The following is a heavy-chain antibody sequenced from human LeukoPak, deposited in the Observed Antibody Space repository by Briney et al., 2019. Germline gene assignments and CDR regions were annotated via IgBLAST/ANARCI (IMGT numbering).Heavy chain of an antibody. J-gene: IGHJ4*02. D-gene: IGHD3-22*01. CDR1: GGTFSSYA. CDR2: IIPILGIA. CDR3: ARDLDPGADYYDSSGYYFPFDY. V-gene: IGHV1-69*04. Sequence: GASVKVSCKASGGTFSSYAISWVRQAPGQGLEWMGRIIPILGIANYAQKFQGRVTITADKSTSTAYMELSSLRSEDTAVYYCARDLDPGADYYDSSGYYFPFDYWGQGTLVTVSS.